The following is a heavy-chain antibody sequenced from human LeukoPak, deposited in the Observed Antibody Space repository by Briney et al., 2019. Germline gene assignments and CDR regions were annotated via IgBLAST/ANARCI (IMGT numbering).Heavy chain of an antibody. CDR2: IKTDGSST. V-gene: IGHV3-74*01. J-gene: IGHJ6*02. Sequence: GGSLRLSCAASGFTFSSYWMHWVRQAPGKGLVWVSRIKTDGSSTSYADSVKGRFTISRDNAKNTLYLQMNSLRAEDTGVYYCARDKDSSGYNNGHYYYYGMDVWGQGTTVTVSS. CDR3: ARDKDSSGYNNGHYYYYGMDV. D-gene: IGHD3-22*01. CDR1: GFTFSSYW.